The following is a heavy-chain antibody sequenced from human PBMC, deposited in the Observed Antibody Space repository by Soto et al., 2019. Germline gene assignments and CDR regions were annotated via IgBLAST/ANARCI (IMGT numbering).Heavy chain of an antibody. J-gene: IGHJ4*02. V-gene: IGHV4-30-4*01. Sequence: QVQLQESGPGLVKPSQTLSLTCTVSGGSISSGDYYWSWIRQPPGKGLEWIGYIYYSGSTYYNPSLKSRVTISVDTSKNQCSLKLSSVTAADTAVYYCARYTYYYGSSGSPPCYYFDYWGQGTLVTVSS. CDR3: ARYTYYYGSSGSPPCYYFDY. D-gene: IGHD3-22*01. CDR2: IYYSGST. CDR1: GGSISSGDYY.